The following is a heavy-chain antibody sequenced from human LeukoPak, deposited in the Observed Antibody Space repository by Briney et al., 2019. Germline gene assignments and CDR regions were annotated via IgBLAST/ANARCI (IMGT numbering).Heavy chain of an antibody. CDR3: AELGITMIGGV. CDR1: GFTFSSYS. V-gene: IGHV3-48*04. D-gene: IGHD3-10*02. CDR2: ISSSSSTI. J-gene: IGHJ6*04. Sequence: GGSLRLSCAASGFTFSSYSMNWVRQAPGKGLEWVSYISSSSSTIHYADSVKGRFTISRDNAKNSLYLQMNSLRAEDTAVYYCAELGITMIGGVWGKGTTVTISS.